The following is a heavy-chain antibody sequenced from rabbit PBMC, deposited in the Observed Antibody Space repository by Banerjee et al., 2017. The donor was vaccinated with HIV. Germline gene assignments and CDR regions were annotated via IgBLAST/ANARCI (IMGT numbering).Heavy chain of an antibody. CDR1: GFDFSSYG. D-gene: IGHD8-1*01. CDR2: IDPVFGGT. CDR3: ARDGSSYYTFNL. V-gene: IGHV1S47*01. Sequence: QEQLVESGGGLVQPGGSLKLSCKASGFDFSSYGVSWVRQAPGKGLEWIGYIDPVFGGTYYASWVNGRFTISSHNAQNTLYLQLNSLTAADTATYFCARDGSSYYTFNLWGQGTLVTVS. J-gene: IGHJ4*01.